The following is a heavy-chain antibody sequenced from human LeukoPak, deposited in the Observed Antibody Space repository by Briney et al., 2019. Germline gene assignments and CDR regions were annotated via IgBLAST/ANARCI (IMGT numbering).Heavy chain of an antibody. CDR2: ISAYNGNT. V-gene: IGHV1-18*04. CDR3: ARDRAGTTGNWFDP. Sequence: GASVKVSCKASGYTFTSYGISWVRQAPGQGLEWMGWISAYNGNTNYAQKLQGRVTMTTDTSTSTAYMELRSLRSDATAVYYCARDRAGTTGNWFDPWGQGTLVTVSS. D-gene: IGHD1-1*01. J-gene: IGHJ5*02. CDR1: GYTFTSYG.